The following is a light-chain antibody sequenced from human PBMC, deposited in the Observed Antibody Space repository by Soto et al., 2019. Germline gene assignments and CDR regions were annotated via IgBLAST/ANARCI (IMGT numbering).Light chain of an antibody. V-gene: IGKV3-15*01. CDR3: QQYDEWPPSYT. Sequence: EIMMTQSPATLSVSPGERATLSCRASHSVSDNLAWYQQKPGQAPRLLIYGASTRATGIPARISGSGSGTEFTLTISSLQCEDFAVYYCQQYDEWPPSYTFGQGTKLEIK. CDR2: GAS. CDR1: HSVSDN. J-gene: IGKJ2*01.